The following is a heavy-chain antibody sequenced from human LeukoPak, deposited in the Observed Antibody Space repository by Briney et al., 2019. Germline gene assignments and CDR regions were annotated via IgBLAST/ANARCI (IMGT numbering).Heavy chain of an antibody. D-gene: IGHD3-22*01. CDR1: GGSFSGYY. J-gene: IGHJ5*02. V-gene: IGHV4-34*01. CDR3: ARGGYYDSSGYYQWNWFDP. Sequence: SETLSLTCAVYGGSFSGYYWSWIRQPPGKGLEWIGEINHSGSTNYNPFLKSRVTISVDTSKNQFSLKLSSVTAADTAVYYCARGGYYDSSGYYQWNWFDPWGQGTLVTVSS. CDR2: INHSGST.